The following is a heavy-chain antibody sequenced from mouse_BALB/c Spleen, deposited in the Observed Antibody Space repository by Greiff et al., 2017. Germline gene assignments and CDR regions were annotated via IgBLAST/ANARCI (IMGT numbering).Heavy chain of an antibody. Sequence: EVHLVESGGGLVKPGGSLKLSCAASGFTFSSYTMSWVRQTPEKRLEWVATISSGGSYTYYPDSVKGRFTISRDNAKNTLYLQMSSLKSEDTAMYYCKRERAAGAWFAYWGQGTLVTVSA. CDR1: GFTFSSYT. J-gene: IGHJ3*01. CDR2: ISSGGSYT. CDR3: KRERAAGAWFAY. V-gene: IGHV5-6-4*01.